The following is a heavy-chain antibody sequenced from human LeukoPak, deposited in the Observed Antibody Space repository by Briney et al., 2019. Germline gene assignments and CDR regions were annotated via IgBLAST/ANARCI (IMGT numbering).Heavy chain of an antibody. V-gene: IGHV1-18*01. D-gene: IGHD2-2*01. CDR3: ARGSVDCSSTSCYGDYYYYYYMDV. J-gene: IGHJ6*03. CDR2: ISAYNGNT. Sequence: ASVKVSCKASGYTFISYGISWVRQAPGQGLEWMGWISAYNGNTNYAQKLQGRVTMTTDTYTSTTYMELRSLRSDDTAVYYCARGSVDCSSTSCYGDYYYYYYMDVWGKGTTVTVSS. CDR1: GYTFISYG.